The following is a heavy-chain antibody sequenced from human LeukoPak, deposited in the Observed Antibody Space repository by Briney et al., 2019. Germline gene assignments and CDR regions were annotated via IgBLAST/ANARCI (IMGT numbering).Heavy chain of an antibody. CDR2: ISSSSSYI. V-gene: IGHV3-21*01. D-gene: IGHD6-19*01. Sequence: GASLRLSCAASGFTFSSYSMNWARQAPGKGLEWVSSISSSSSYIYYADSVKGRFTISRDNAKNSLYLQMNSLRAEDTAVYYCARDPGRGLYFDYWGQGTLVTVSS. J-gene: IGHJ4*02. CDR3: ARDPGRGLYFDY. CDR1: GFTFSSYS.